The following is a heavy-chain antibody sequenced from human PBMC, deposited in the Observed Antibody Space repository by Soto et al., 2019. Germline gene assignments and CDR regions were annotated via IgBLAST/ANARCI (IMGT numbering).Heavy chain of an antibody. J-gene: IGHJ6*03. Sequence: QVQLVQSGAEVKKPGASVKVSCKASGYTFTSYDINWVRQATGQGLEWMGWMNPNSGNTGYAQKFQGRVTMTRNTSISTAYMELSSLRSEDTAVYYCARATSRIRGTGAPRPSRALTTYYYMDVWGKGTTVTVSS. D-gene: IGHD3-10*01. CDR2: MNPNSGNT. V-gene: IGHV1-8*01. CDR1: GYTFTSYD. CDR3: ARATSRIRGTGAPRPSRALTTYYYMDV.